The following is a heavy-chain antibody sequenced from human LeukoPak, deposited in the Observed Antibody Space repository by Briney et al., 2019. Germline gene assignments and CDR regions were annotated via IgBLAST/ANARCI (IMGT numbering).Heavy chain of an antibody. V-gene: IGHV3-64D*06. Sequence: PGGSLRLSCSASGFTFTSYAMHWVRQAPGKGLEFVSGINSNWGTTDYADSVKGRFTISRDNSENTLYLQMSSLRAEDTALYYCVRGLYGFGWDYWGQGTLVTVSS. D-gene: IGHD3-10*01. J-gene: IGHJ4*02. CDR2: INSNWGTT. CDR1: GFTFTSYA. CDR3: VRGLYGFGWDY.